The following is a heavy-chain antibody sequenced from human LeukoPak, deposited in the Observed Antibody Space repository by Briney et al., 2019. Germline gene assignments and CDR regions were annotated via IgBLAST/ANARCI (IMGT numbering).Heavy chain of an antibody. D-gene: IGHD5-24*01. V-gene: IGHV4-30-4*08. CDR3: SRAVEASVQPRFDP. CDR2: IYFSGTV. CDR1: GASISSGDFY. Sequence: SETLSLTCTASGASISSGDFYWSWIRQPPEQGLEWLGYIYFSGTVYYNPFLKRRVSISVDTSRKQFSLMLSSVTAADTAVYYCSRAVEASVQPRFDPWGPGTQVTVSS. J-gene: IGHJ5*02.